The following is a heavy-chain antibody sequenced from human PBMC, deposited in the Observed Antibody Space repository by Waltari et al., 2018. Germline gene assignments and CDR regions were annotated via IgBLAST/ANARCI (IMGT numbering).Heavy chain of an antibody. V-gene: IGHV4-61*01. CDR1: GGSVSSGSYP. Sequence: QVQLQESGPGLVKPSETLSLTCTVSGGSVSSGSYPCIWLRQPPGKGLEWIGYIYYSGSTNYNPSLKSRVTISVDTSKNQFSLKLSSVTAADTAVYYCARDSSSPDYYGMDVWGQGTTVTVSS. CDR3: ARDSSSPDYYGMDV. J-gene: IGHJ6*02. D-gene: IGHD6-6*01. CDR2: IYYSGST.